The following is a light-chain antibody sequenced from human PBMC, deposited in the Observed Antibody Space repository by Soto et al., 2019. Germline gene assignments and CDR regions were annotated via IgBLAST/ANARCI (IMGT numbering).Light chain of an antibody. CDR3: QSYDSSNQV. V-gene: IGLV6-57*01. J-gene: IGLJ2*01. Sequence: NFMLTQPHSVSESPGKTVTISCTRSSGSIASNYVQWYQQRPGSSPTTVIYEDNRRPPGVPDRFSGSIESSSNSASLTIAGLNTEDEADYYCQSYDSSNQVFGGGTKLTVL. CDR2: EDN. CDR1: SGSIASNY.